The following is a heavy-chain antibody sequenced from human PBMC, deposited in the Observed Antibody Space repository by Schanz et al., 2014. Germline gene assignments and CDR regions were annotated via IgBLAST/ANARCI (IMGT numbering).Heavy chain of an antibody. V-gene: IGHV3-30-3*01. D-gene: IGHD2-21*01. CDR3: ARDLEGYDGGGGGFDP. CDR2: ISYDGRNK. CDR1: GFTFSSYA. Sequence: QVQLLQFGGGVVQPGRSLRLSCAASGFTFSSYAMHWVRQAPGKGLEWVAVISYDGRNKYYADSVKGRFTISRDNSKNTLYLQMNSLRAEDTAVYYCARDLEGYDGGGGGFDPWGQGTLVTVSS. J-gene: IGHJ5*02.